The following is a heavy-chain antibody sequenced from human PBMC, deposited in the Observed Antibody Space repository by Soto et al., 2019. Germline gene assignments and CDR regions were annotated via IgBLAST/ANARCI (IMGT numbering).Heavy chain of an antibody. CDR2: IIPILGIA. CDR1: GGTFSSYT. Sequence: QVQLVQSGAEVKKPGSSVKVSCKASGGTFSSYTISWVRQAPGQGLEWMGRIIPILGIANYAQKFQGRVKITADKSTSTAYMELSSLRSEDTAVYYCANLRFGELPTSYWGQGTLVTVSS. D-gene: IGHD3-10*01. CDR3: ANLRFGELPTSY. V-gene: IGHV1-69*02. J-gene: IGHJ4*02.